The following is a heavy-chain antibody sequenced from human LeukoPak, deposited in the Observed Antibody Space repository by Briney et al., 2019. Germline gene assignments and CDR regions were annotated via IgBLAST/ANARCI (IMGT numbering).Heavy chain of an antibody. CDR3: ARDRIGAATSSYYYYYMDV. CDR1: GGSISSGSYY. J-gene: IGHJ6*03. D-gene: IGHD6-13*01. V-gene: IGHV4-61*02. Sequence: PSETLSLTCTVSGGSISSGSYYWSWIRQPAGKGLEWIGRIYTSGSTNYNPSLKSRVTISVDTSKNQFSLKLSSVTAADTAVYYCARDRIGAATSSYYYYYMDVWGRGTTVTVSS. CDR2: IYTSGST.